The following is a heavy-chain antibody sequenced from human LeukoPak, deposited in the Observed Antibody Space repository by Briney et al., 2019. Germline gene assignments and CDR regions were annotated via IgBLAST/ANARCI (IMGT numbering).Heavy chain of an antibody. CDR3: ASDSGRGSGTTIILGWFDP. Sequence: GASVKVSCKASGGTFSSYAISWVRQAPGQGLEWMGGIIPIFGTANYAQKFQGRVTITADESTSTAYMELSSLRSEDTAVYYCASDSGRGSGTTIILGWFDPWGQGTLVTVSS. J-gene: IGHJ5*02. V-gene: IGHV1-69*13. CDR2: IIPIFGTA. D-gene: IGHD5-12*01. CDR1: GGTFSSYA.